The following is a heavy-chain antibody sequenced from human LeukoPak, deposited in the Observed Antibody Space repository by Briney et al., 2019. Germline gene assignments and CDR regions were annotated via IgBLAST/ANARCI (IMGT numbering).Heavy chain of an antibody. J-gene: IGHJ4*02. D-gene: IGHD6-19*01. Sequence: PSETLSLTCTVSVGSISSYYWSWIRQPPGKGLEWIGYIYYSGSTNYNPSLKSRVTISVDTSKNQFSLKLSSVTAADTAVYYCARVAVAGTSELWGQGTLVTVSS. CDR1: VGSISSYY. CDR3: ARVAVAGTSEL. CDR2: IYYSGST. V-gene: IGHV4-59*01.